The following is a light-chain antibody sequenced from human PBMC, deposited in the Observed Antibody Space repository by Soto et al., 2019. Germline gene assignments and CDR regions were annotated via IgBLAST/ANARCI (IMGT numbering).Light chain of an antibody. Sequence: EIVLTQSPGTLSLSPGERATLSCRASQSVSSSYLAWYQQKPGQAPRLLIYGASSRATGIPDRFSGSWSGTDFTLTISRVEPEDFAVYYCQQYGSSPLTFGQGTRLEIK. CDR1: QSVSSSY. V-gene: IGKV3-20*01. J-gene: IGKJ5*01. CDR2: GAS. CDR3: QQYGSSPLT.